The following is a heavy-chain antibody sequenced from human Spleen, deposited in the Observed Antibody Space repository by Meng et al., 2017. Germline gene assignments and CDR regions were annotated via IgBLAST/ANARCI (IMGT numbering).Heavy chain of an antibody. Sequence: GGSLRLSCAASGFTFKNYNMNWVRQAPGKGLEWVSSISTSSSYIYYADSVKGRFTISRDNAKNSLYLQMNSLRAEDTAVYYCARDSAHYGDYGSPYYFDYWGQGTLVTAPQ. CDR1: GFTFKNYN. CDR3: ARDSAHYGDYGSPYYFDY. J-gene: IGHJ4*02. CDR2: ISTSSSYI. V-gene: IGHV3-21*01. D-gene: IGHD4-17*01.